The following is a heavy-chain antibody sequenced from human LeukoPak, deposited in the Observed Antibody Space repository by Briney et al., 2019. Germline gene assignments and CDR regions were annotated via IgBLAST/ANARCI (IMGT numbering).Heavy chain of an antibody. CDR3: ARSNGAGRMAPGY. J-gene: IGHJ4*02. CDR1: GFTFSSYS. CDR2: VSSSSSYI. D-gene: IGHD3-10*01. V-gene: IGHV3-21*01. Sequence: GGSLRLSCAASGFTFSSYSMNWVRQAPGKGLEWVSSVSSSSSYIYYAGSVKGRFTISRDNAKNSLYLQINSLRAEDTAVYYCARSNGAGRMAPGYWGQGTLVTVSS.